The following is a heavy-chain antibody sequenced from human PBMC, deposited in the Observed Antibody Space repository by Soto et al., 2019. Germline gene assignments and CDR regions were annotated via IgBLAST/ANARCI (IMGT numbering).Heavy chain of an antibody. Sequence: PGGSLRLSCAASGFTFSSYGMHWVRQAPGKGLEWVAVISYDGSNKYYADSVKGRLTISRDNSKNTLYLQMNSLRAEDTAVYYCAKQWSGVFDYWGQGTLVTVSS. CDR2: ISYDGSNK. V-gene: IGHV3-30*18. CDR3: AKQWSGVFDY. CDR1: GFTFSSYG. D-gene: IGHD3-3*01. J-gene: IGHJ4*02.